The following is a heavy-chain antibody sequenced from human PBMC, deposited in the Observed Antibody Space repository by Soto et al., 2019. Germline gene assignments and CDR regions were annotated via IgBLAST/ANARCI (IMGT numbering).Heavy chain of an antibody. J-gene: IGHJ4*02. D-gene: IGHD1-26*01. CDR2: IWYDGSNK. V-gene: IGHV3-33*01. CDR3: ARDGSYLFDY. CDR1: GFTFSSYG. Sequence: QVQLVESGGGVVQPGRSLRLSCAASGFTFSSYGMHWVRQAPGKGLEWVAVIWYDGSNKYYADSVKGRFTISRDNSKNTLYLQMNSLRAEDTAVYYCARDGSYLFDYWGQGTLVTVSS.